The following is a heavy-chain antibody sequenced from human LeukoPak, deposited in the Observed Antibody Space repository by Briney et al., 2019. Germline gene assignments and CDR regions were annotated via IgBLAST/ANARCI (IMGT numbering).Heavy chain of an antibody. CDR1: GGSITSSNYY. CDR3: GRRRTRQAFVY. J-gene: IGHJ4*02. Sequence: SETLSLTCTVSGGSITSSNYYWRWIRQPPGMGLEWIGTVYYSGNTYYNPSLKSRVTISLDTSQNQFSLKLSSVTAADTAVYYCGRRRTRQAFVYWGQGTLVTVSS. CDR2: VYYSGNT. D-gene: IGHD3/OR15-3a*01. V-gene: IGHV4-39*07.